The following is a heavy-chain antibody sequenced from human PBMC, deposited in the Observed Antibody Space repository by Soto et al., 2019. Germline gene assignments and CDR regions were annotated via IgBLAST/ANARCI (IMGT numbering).Heavy chain of an antibody. CDR2: IYGSGNT. J-gene: IGHJ6*02. V-gene: IGHV3-53*01. Sequence: LRVSCSASEFIVSSNYMNWVRQAPGKGLECVSTIYGSGNTYYADSVKGRFTISRDNSKNTLYLQMNSLRAEDTAVYYCAGRVGATNYGMDVWGQGTTVTVSS. D-gene: IGHD1-26*01. CDR1: EFIVSSNY. CDR3: AGRVGATNYGMDV.